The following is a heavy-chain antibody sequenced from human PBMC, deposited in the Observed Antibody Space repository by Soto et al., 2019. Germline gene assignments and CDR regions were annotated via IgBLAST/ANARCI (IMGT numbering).Heavy chain of an antibody. Sequence: EVQLLESGGGLVQPGGSLRLSCAASGFTFSTYAMSWVRQAPGKGLEWVSAIILGGSYTYYADSVKGRFTISRDNSKNRLYLQMNSLRAEDTAVYYCAKGQSDSGSYYAHLAHGMDVWGRGTTVTVSS. V-gene: IGHV3-23*01. D-gene: IGHD1-26*01. CDR3: AKGQSDSGSYYAHLAHGMDV. J-gene: IGHJ6*02. CDR2: IILGGSYT. CDR1: GFTFSTYA.